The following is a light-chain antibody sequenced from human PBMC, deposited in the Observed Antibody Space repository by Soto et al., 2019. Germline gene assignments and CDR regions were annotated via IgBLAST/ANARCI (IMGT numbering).Light chain of an antibody. CDR1: QSLLHSNGYNY. J-gene: IGKJ1*01. CDR2: LGS. Sequence: TVMTQSPLSLPVTPGEPASISFRSSQSLLHSNGYNYLDWYLQKPGQSPQLLIYLGSNRASGAPDRFSGSGSGTDFTLKIRRLEAGDVGVSYCMQARQPWTFGTETRV. V-gene: IGKV2-28*01. CDR3: MQARQPWT.